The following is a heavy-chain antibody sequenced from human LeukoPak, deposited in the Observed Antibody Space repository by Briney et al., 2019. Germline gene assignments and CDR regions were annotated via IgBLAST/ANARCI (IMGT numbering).Heavy chain of an antibody. CDR1: GFTFNKYT. CDR3: ARANSGYSYGGPWFDP. J-gene: IGHJ5*02. V-gene: IGHV3-21*01. D-gene: IGHD5-18*01. CDR2: ISTSSSYI. Sequence: GGSLRLSCAASGFTFNKYTMNWVRQAPGKGLEWVSSISTSSSYIYYADSVKGRFTISRDNAKNSLYLQMNSLRAEDTAVYYCARANSGYSYGGPWFDPWGQGTLVTVSS.